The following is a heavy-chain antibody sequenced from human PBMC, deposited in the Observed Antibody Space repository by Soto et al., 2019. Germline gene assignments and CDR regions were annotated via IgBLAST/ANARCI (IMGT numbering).Heavy chain of an antibody. Sequence: ASVKVSCKASGYTFTNYDINWVRQASGQGLEWMGWMNPKSGNTVYAQKFQGRVTLTRDTSISTAYMELSSLRSEDTAVYYCARKILAAGTSWFDPWGQGTLVTVSS. CDR3: ARKILAAGTSWFDP. D-gene: IGHD6-13*01. CDR1: GYTFTNYD. CDR2: MNPKSGNT. J-gene: IGHJ5*02. V-gene: IGHV1-8*01.